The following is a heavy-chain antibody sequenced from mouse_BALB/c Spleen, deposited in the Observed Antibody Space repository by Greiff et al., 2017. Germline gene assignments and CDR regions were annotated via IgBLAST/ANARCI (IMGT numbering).Heavy chain of an antibody. D-gene: IGHD2-4*01. Sequence: EVQLVESGGGLVKPGGSLKLSCAASGFTFSSYAMSWVRQTPEKRLEWVATISSGGSYTYYPDSVKGRFTISRDNAKNTLYLQMSSLRSEDTAMYYCARPYDYDRGFAYWGQGTLVTVSA. J-gene: IGHJ3*01. CDR1: GFTFSSYA. CDR2: ISSGGSYT. CDR3: ARPYDYDRGFAY. V-gene: IGHV5-9-3*01.